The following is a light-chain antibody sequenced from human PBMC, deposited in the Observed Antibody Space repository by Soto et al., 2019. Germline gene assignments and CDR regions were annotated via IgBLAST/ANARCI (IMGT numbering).Light chain of an antibody. Sequence: QSALTQPASVSGSPGQSITISCTGTSSDVGDYEYASWYQQHPGKGPKLMIYEVSNRTSGVSNRFSGSKSGNTDSLTISGLQAEDETEYFCSSYKRTSRVYVFGTGTKVTVL. CDR1: SSDVGDYEY. J-gene: IGLJ1*01. V-gene: IGLV2-14*01. CDR2: EVS. CDR3: SSYKRTSRVYV.